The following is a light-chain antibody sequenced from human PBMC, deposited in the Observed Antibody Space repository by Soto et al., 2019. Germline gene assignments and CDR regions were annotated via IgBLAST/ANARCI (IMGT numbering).Light chain of an antibody. CDR2: DAS. Sequence: IKRTQSPSTLSASVGDTVISALRASQTINNWLAWYQQKPGKPPKLLIYDASTLESGVPSRFSGSGSGTEFTLTISSLQPDDFASYYCQQYIIFLPFGQGTMVDI. J-gene: IGKJ1*01. CDR3: QQYIIFLP. CDR1: QTINNW. V-gene: IGKV1-5*01.